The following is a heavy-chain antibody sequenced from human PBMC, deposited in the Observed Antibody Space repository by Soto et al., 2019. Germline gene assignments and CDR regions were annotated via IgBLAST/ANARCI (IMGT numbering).Heavy chain of an antibody. V-gene: IGHV1-8*01. CDR1: GYTFTSYY. CDR2: MNPNSGNT. CDR3: ARALIVVNYYYYGMDV. D-gene: IGHD3-22*01. Sequence: APVKASCKAPGYTFTSYYINWVRQATGQGLEWMGWMNPNSGNTGYAQKFQGRVTMTRNTSISTAYMELSSLRSEDTAVYYCARALIVVNYYYYGMDVWGQGTTVTVSS. J-gene: IGHJ6*02.